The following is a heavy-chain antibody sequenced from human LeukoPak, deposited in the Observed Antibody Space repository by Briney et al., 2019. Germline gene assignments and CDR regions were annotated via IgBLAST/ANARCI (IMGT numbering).Heavy chain of an antibody. CDR1: GGTFSSYA. V-gene: IGHV1-69*01. D-gene: IGHD3-10*01. J-gene: IGHJ1*01. CDR3: ARTYYYGSGSSEYFQH. CDR2: IIPIFGTA. Sequence: SVKVSCKASGGTFSSYAISWVRQAPGQGLEWMGGIIPIFGTANYAQKFQGRVTITADESTSTAYMELSRLRSEDTAVYYCARTYYYGSGSSEYFQHWGQGTLVTVSS.